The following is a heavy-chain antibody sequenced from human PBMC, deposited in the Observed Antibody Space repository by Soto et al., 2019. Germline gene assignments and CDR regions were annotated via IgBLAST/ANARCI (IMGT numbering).Heavy chain of an antibody. CDR2: TTNAGDKT. CDR3: VCHSMGGY. CDR1: GFTFGSHS. Sequence: PGGSLRLSCIACGFTFGSHSMSWVRQAPGKGRVWVSATTNAGDKTYYADSVRGRFASSRDNSKNTLYLHLNSLRAEDTAIYYCVCHSMGGYWGQGALVTVSS. J-gene: IGHJ4*02. D-gene: IGHD3-16*01. V-gene: IGHV3-23*01.